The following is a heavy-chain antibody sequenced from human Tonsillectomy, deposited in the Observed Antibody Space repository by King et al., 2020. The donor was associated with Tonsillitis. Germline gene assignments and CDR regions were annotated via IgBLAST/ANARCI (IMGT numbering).Heavy chain of an antibody. J-gene: IGHJ5*02. CDR2: ISGSGGST. V-gene: IGHV3-23*04. CDR1: GFTFSSYA. D-gene: IGHD4-17*01. Sequence: VQLVESGGGLVQPGGSLRLSCAASGFTFSSYAMNWVRQAPGKGLQWVSGISGSGGSTDYADSVKGRFTISRDNSKNTLYLQMNSLRAEDTAVYYCAKDSDYGTGGWFDPWGQGTLVTVSS. CDR3: AKDSDYGTGGWFDP.